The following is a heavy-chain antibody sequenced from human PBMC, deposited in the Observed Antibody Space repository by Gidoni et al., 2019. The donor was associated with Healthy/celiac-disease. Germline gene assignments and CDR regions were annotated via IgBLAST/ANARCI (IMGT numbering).Heavy chain of an antibody. CDR2: IYSGGST. V-gene: IGHV3-53*01. J-gene: IGHJ5*02. CDR1: GFTVSSNY. CDR3: ARQVALWDWFDP. D-gene: IGHD5-12*01. Sequence: EVQLVESGGGLIQPAGSLRLFCAASGFTVSSNYMSWVRQAPGKGLEWVSVIYSGGSTYYADSVKGRFTISRDNSKNTLYLQMNSLRAEDTAVYYCARQVALWDWFDPWGQGTLVTVSS.